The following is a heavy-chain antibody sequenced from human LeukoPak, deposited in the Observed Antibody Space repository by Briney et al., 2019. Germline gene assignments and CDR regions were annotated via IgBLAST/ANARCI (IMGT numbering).Heavy chain of an antibody. Sequence: RSRLLSCAASGVTFEDYGMSWVGPVPGKGLEWVAGINWSGATTCYVDSVRGRFTISRDTAKKSLYLQMNSLRAEDTALYYCARGYGSGMDVRGNGTTVTVSS. V-gene: IGHV3-20*04. CDR1: GVTFEDYG. CDR3: ARGYGSGMDV. CDR2: INWSGATT. D-gene: IGHD3-10*01. J-gene: IGHJ6*04.